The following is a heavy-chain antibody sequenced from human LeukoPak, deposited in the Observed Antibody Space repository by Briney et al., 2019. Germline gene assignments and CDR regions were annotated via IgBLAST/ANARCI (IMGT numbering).Heavy chain of an antibody. CDR3: ARDRAMVRAFDI. D-gene: IGHD3-10*01. J-gene: IGHJ3*02. Sequence: PSETLSLTCTVSGGSISSYYWSWIRQPPGKGLEWIGYIYTSGSTNYNPSLKSRVTISVDTSKNQFSLKLSSVTAADTAVYYCARDRAMVRAFDIWGQGTMVTVSS. CDR2: IYTSGST. CDR1: GGSISSYY. V-gene: IGHV4-4*09.